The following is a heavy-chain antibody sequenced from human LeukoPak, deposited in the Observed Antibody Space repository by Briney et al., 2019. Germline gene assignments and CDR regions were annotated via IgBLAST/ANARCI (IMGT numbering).Heavy chain of an antibody. D-gene: IGHD5-12*01. CDR2: IDSGGST. CDR1: GGSIRSGSDY. J-gene: IGHJ4*02. Sequence: PSETLSLTCNVSGGSIRSGSDYWSWIRQPAGKGLEWIGRIDSGGSTNYNPSLKSRVTISVDRSKNQFSLKLSSVTAADTAVYYCARRIERLGFDYWGQGTLVTVSS. V-gene: IGHV4-61*02. CDR3: ARRIERLGFDY.